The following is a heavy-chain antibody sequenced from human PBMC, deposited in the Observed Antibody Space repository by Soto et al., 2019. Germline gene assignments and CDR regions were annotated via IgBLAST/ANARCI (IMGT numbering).Heavy chain of an antibody. CDR1: GFTFSSYW. D-gene: IGHD5-18*01. J-gene: IGHJ4*02. Sequence: PGGSLRLSCAASGFTFSSYWIHWVRQAPWKGLVWVSRINPDGIATNYADSVKGRFTISRDNAKNTLYLQMNSLRAEDTAVFYSGRGGSDSDMAPGYWGQGTLDTVSS. V-gene: IGHV3-74*01. CDR3: GRGGSDSDMAPGY. CDR2: INPDGIAT.